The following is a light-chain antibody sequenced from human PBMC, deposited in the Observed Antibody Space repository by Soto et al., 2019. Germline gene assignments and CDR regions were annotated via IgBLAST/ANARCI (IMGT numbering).Light chain of an antibody. J-gene: IGKJ5*01. Sequence: EIVLTQSPATLSLSPGERATLSCRASQSVSSYLAWYQQKPGQAPRLLIYDASNRATGIPARFSGSGSGTDFTPTISSLEPEDFAVYYCQQRSNWPSITFXQGTRREIK. CDR3: QQRSNWPSIT. V-gene: IGKV3-11*01. CDR2: DAS. CDR1: QSVSSY.